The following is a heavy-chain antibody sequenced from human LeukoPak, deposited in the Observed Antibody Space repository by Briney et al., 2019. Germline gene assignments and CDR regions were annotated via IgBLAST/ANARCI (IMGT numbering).Heavy chain of an antibody. Sequence: SETLSLTCAVYGGSFSGYYWNWIRQPPGKGLEWIGEINQSGSTNYNPSLKSRVTISLDTSKNQFSLKLSSVTAADTAVYYCARGRAFFDWGQGTLVTVSS. V-gene: IGHV4-34*01. D-gene: IGHD3-3*02. CDR2: INQSGST. J-gene: IGHJ4*02. CDR3: ARGRAFFD. CDR1: GGSFSGYY.